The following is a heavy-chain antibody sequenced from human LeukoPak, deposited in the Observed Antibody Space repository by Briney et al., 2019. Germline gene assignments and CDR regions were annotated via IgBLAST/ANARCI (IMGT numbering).Heavy chain of an antibody. V-gene: IGHV4-39*07. J-gene: IGHJ5*02. CDR3: ASAMAAAGTSWFDP. CDR1: GGSISSSSYY. D-gene: IGHD6-13*01. Sequence: SETLSLTCTVSGGSISSSSYYWGWIRQPPGKGLEWIGSIYYSGSTYYNPSLKSRVTISVDTSKNQFSLKLSSVTAADTAVYYCASAMAAAGTSWFDPWGQGTLVTVSS. CDR2: IYYSGST.